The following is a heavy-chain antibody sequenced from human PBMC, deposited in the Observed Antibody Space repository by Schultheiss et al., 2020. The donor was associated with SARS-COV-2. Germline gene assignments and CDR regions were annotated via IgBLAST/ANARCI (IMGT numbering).Heavy chain of an antibody. CDR1: GGSFSGYY. Sequence: SETLSLTCAVYGGSFSGYYWSWIRQPPGKGLEWIGEINHSGSTNYNPSLKSRVTISVDTSKNQFSLKLSSVTAADTAVYYCARGDRYSSSMSSLDYWGQGTLVTVS. J-gene: IGHJ4*02. CDR2: INHSGST. CDR3: ARGDRYSSSMSSLDY. D-gene: IGHD6-6*01. V-gene: IGHV4-34*01.